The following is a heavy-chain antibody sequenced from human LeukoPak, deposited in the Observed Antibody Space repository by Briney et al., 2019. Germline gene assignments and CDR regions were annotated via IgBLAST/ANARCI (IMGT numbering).Heavy chain of an antibody. CDR2: INHSGST. D-gene: IGHD1-14*01. Sequence: SETLSLTCGVNGGSFSGYYWNWIRQTPGKGLEWIGEINHSGSTNYNPSLKRRVTISVGTSQKQFSLKLSSVTAADTAVYYCARERGVATGVFLDYWGQGTLVTVSS. V-gene: IGHV4-34*01. CDR3: ARERGVATGVFLDY. J-gene: IGHJ4*02. CDR1: GGSFSGYY.